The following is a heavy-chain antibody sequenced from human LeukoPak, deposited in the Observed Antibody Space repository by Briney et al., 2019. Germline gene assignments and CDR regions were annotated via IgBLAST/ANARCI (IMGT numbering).Heavy chain of an antibody. Sequence: PGGSLRLSCEGSGFTFSNYWMSWVRQAPGKGLEWVANIKTDGSEKYYVDSVQGRFTISRDNSKNTLYLQMNSLRAEDTAVYYCARESSGYAFDIWGQGTMVTVSS. D-gene: IGHD6-19*01. CDR1: GFTFSNYW. V-gene: IGHV3-7*01. J-gene: IGHJ3*02. CDR3: ARESSGYAFDI. CDR2: IKTDGSEK.